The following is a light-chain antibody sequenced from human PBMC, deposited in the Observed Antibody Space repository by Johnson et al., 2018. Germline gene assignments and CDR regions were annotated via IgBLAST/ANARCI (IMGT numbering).Light chain of an antibody. Sequence: QSVLTQPPSVSAAPGQKVTISCSGSSSNIGNNYVSWYQQLPGTAPKLLIYENNKRPSGIPDRFSGSKSGTSATLGITGLQTGAEADYYCGTWDSNLSAGNVFGTGTKCTVL. CDR2: ENN. J-gene: IGLJ1*01. CDR3: GTWDSNLSAGNV. CDR1: SSNIGNNY. V-gene: IGLV1-51*02.